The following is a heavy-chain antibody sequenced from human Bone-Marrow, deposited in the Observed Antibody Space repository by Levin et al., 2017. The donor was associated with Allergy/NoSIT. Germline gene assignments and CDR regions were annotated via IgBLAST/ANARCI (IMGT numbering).Heavy chain of an antibody. D-gene: IGHD3/OR15-3a*01. CDR1: GFSVTYNY. J-gene: IGHJ2*01. Sequence: GESLKISCAVSGFSVTYNYMSWVRQAPGKGLECVSVIYGDGATYYGDSVRGRFAISRDNFKNTLSLQMNNLRADDTAVYYCASFGTGDYFFDLWGRGTLVTVSS. CDR2: IYGDGAT. V-gene: IGHV3-53*01. CDR3: ASFGTGDYFFDL.